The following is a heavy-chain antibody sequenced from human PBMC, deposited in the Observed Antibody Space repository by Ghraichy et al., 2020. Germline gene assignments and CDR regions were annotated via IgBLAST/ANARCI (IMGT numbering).Heavy chain of an antibody. V-gene: IGHV4-39*01. CDR1: GGSVSCSSDY. D-gene: IGHD1-1*01. CDR2: ILHGGST. CDR3: ARYAIGTMLDN. Sequence: SETLSLTCTVSGGSVSCSSDYWGWIRQPPGKGLEWIGNILHGGSTFYNPSLRGRVTISVDTSKNQFSLKLSSVTAADSAMYYCARYAIGTMLDNWGQGTLVTVS. J-gene: IGHJ4*02.